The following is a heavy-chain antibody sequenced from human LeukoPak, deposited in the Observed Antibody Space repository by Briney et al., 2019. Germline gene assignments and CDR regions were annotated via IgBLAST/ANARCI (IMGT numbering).Heavy chain of an antibody. V-gene: IGHV4-59*01. Sequence: SETLSLTCTVSGGSLSSYYWSWIRQPPGKGLEWIGYIYYSGSTNYNPSLKSRVTISVDTSKNQFSLKLSSVTAADTAVYYCAREMVTYYDYVWGSYEAYYFDYWGQGTLVTVSS. J-gene: IGHJ4*02. CDR2: IYYSGST. CDR3: AREMVTYYDYVWGSYEAYYFDY. CDR1: GGSLSSYY. D-gene: IGHD3-16*01.